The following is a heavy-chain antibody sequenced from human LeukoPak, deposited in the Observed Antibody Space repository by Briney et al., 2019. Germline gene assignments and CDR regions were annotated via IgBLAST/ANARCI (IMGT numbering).Heavy chain of an antibody. CDR2: INSDGSTT. CDR3: AKGPRSGSYSDY. CDR1: GFTFSSYW. V-gene: IGHV3-74*01. J-gene: IGHJ4*02. Sequence: GGSLRLSCAASGFTFSSYWMHWVRQAPGKGLVWVSRINSDGSTTSYADSVKGRFTISRDNAKNTLYLQMNSLRAEDTAVYYCAKGPRSGSYSDYWGQGTLVTVSS. D-gene: IGHD1-26*01.